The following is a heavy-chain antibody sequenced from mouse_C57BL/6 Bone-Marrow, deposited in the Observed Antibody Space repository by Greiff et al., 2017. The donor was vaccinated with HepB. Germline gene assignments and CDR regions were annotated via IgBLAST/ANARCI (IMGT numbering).Heavy chain of an antibody. Sequence: EVHLVESGGGLVKPGGSLKLSCAASGFTFSDYGMHWVRQAPEKGLEWVAYISSGSSTIYYADTVKGRFTISRDNAKNTLFLQMTSLRSEDTAMYYCARPLYYGYAPWFAYWGQGTLVTVSA. J-gene: IGHJ3*01. CDR2: ISSGSSTI. V-gene: IGHV5-17*01. D-gene: IGHD2-2*01. CDR1: GFTFSDYG. CDR3: ARPLYYGYAPWFAY.